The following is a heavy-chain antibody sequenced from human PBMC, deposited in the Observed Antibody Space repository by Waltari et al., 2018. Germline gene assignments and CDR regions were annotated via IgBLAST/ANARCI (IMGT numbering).Heavy chain of an antibody. CDR2: IYASGST. CDR3: ARDRCNSTSCLSRGAFDI. J-gene: IGHJ3*02. D-gene: IGHD2-2*01. Sequence: QVQLQESGPGLVKPSETLSLTCTVSGGSISSYYWSWVRQPAGKGLEWIGRIYASGSTNSTPALRSRVTMSVDTSKNHFSRRLTSVTAADTAGYYCARDRCNSTSCLSRGAFDIWGQGTMVTVSS. CDR1: GGSISSYY. V-gene: IGHV4-4*07.